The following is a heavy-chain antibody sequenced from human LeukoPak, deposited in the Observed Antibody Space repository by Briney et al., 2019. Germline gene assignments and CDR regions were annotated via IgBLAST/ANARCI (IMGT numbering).Heavy chain of an antibody. D-gene: IGHD3-3*02. Sequence: GASVKVSCRASGYPFTSYWTQWVRQAPGQGLEWMGWLNTDTGGTVYDQKFQDRVTMTRDTSTSAAYMELRTLTSDDTAVYYCARGASFHAYDIWGQGTMVTVSS. CDR1: GYPFTSYW. CDR2: LNTDTGGT. CDR3: ARGASFHAYDI. V-gene: IGHV1-2*02. J-gene: IGHJ3*02.